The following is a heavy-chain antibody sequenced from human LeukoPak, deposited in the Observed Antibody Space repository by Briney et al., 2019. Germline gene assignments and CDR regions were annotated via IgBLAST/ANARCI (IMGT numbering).Heavy chain of an antibody. CDR2: IIPIFGTA. V-gene: IGHV1-69*13. Sequence: SVKVSCKASGYTFTSYDINWVRQAPGQGLEWMGGIIPIFGTANYAQKFQGRVTITADESTSTAYMELSSLRSEDTAVYYCARVHGSSGYYYWGQGTLVTVSS. D-gene: IGHD3-22*01. J-gene: IGHJ4*02. CDR3: ARVHGSSGYYY. CDR1: GYTFTSYD.